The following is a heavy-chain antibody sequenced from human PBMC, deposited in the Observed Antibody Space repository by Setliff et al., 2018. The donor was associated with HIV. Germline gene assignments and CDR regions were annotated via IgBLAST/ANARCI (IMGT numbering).Heavy chain of an antibody. Sequence: PSETLSLTCTVSGGSVGSGSSYWSWIRQHPGKGLEWIGYIYYNGDTNYNPSLKSRVTISVVTSKSHFSLKMTSVTAADTAIYFCARGALSLTMTKLLSFFDSWGQGTQVTVSS. J-gene: IGHJ4*02. CDR2: IYYNGDT. D-gene: IGHD3-22*01. CDR1: GGSVGSGSSY. CDR3: ARGALSLTMTKLLSFFDS. V-gene: IGHV4-61*03.